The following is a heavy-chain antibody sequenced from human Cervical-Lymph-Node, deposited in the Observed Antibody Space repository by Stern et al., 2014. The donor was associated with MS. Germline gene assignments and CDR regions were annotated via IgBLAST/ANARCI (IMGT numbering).Heavy chain of an antibody. D-gene: IGHD3-3*01. V-gene: IGHV4-59*01. CDR2: ISHNGRT. Sequence: LQLQESGPGLVKPSETLSLTCSVSGDSMNTDYWSWIRQPPGKGLEWIGYISHNGRTNHNPSLKSRVTLSLETSKNQFSLRLSSVTAADTAVYYCARGGLRWIRWGQGTLVTVSS. J-gene: IGHJ4*02. CDR1: GDSMNTDY. CDR3: ARGGLRWIR.